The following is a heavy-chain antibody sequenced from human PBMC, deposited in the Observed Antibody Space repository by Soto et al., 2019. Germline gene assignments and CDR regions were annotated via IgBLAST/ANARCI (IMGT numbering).Heavy chain of an antibody. CDR1: GFAFSTFA. D-gene: IGHD6-19*01. CDR2: ISVSGNNA. Sequence: GGSLRLSCAASGFAFSTFAMTWVRQAPGKGLEWVAAISVSGNNAYYADSVKGRFTISRDNSQNSVFLQMSSLRADDTAVYYCATEVQGAVAGDYWGQGTLVTVSS. CDR3: ATEVQGAVAGDY. J-gene: IGHJ4*02. V-gene: IGHV3-23*01.